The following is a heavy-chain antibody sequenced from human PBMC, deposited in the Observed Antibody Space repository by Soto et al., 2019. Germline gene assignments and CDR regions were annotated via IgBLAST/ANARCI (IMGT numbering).Heavy chain of an antibody. V-gene: IGHV1-18*01. D-gene: IGHD2-15*01. CDR3: ARGSCSGGSCYPKYNWFDP. CDR1: GYTFTSYG. Sequence: QVQLVQSGAEVKKPGASVKVSCKASGYTFTSYGISWVRQAPGQGLEWMGWISAYNGNTNYAQKLQGRVTMTTDTSTSTAHMELRSLRSDDTAVYYCARGSCSGGSCYPKYNWFDPWGQGTLVTVSS. CDR2: ISAYNGNT. J-gene: IGHJ5*02.